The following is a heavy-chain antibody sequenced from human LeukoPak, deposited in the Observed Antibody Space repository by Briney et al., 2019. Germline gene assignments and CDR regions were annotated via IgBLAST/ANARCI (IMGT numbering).Heavy chain of an antibody. J-gene: IGHJ4*02. Sequence: GGSLRLSCAASGFTFDDYAMHWVRQAPGKGLEWVSGISWNGGFIGYADSVKGRFTISRDNAKNSLYLQMNSLRAEDTAVYYCASSYYDSSGYSDYWGQGTLVTVSS. CDR2: ISWNGGFI. D-gene: IGHD3-22*01. CDR1: GFTFDDYA. CDR3: ASSYYDSSGYSDY. V-gene: IGHV3-9*01.